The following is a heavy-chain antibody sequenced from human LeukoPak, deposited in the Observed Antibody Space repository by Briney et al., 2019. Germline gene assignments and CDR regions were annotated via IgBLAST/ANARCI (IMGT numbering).Heavy chain of an antibody. J-gene: IGHJ3*01. CDR1: GGSISNYY. Sequence: SETLSLTCTVSGGSISNYYGSWIRQPPGKGLEWIGYFYYTGSTNYSPSLKNRVTISLDTSKNQFSLKLSSVTAADTAVYYCASTHYYDSSAYYSAFDLWGQGTMVTVSS. D-gene: IGHD3-22*01. CDR3: ASTHYYDSSAYYSAFDL. V-gene: IGHV4-59*08. CDR2: FYYTGST.